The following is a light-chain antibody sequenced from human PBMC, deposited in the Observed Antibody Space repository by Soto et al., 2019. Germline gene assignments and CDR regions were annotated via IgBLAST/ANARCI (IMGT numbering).Light chain of an antibody. CDR3: QSYDSSLSGDV. J-gene: IGLJ1*01. Sequence: QYVLTQPPSVSGAPGQRVTISCTGSSSNIGAGYDVHWYQQLPGTAPKLLIYGNSNRPSGVPDRFSGSKSGTSASRAITGLQAEDEADYYCQSYDSSLSGDVFGTGTKLTVL. CDR2: GNS. V-gene: IGLV1-40*01. CDR1: SSNIGAGYD.